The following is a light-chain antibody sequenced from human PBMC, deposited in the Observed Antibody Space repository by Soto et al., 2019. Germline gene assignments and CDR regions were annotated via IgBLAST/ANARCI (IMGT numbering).Light chain of an antibody. CDR2: GAS. CDR3: QQYNNWPLYT. V-gene: IGKV3-15*01. Sequence: EIGMTQSPATLSVSPGERATLSCRASQSVSSNLAWYQQKPGQGPRLLIYGASTRATGIPARFSGSGSGTEFTLTISSLQSEDFAVYYCQQYNNWPLYTFGQGTKLEIK. CDR1: QSVSSN. J-gene: IGKJ2*01.